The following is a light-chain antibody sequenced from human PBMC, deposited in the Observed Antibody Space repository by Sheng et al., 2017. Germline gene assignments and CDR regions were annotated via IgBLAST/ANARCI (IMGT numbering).Light chain of an antibody. J-gene: IGKJ2*01. Sequence: EIVLTQSPGTLSLSPGERATLSCRASQTINSKSLAWYQHKSGQAPRLVIFGVSNRPTGIPDRFSGSGSGTDFTLTINRLEPEDFAVYYCQQYGSSLYTFGQGTKLEIK. CDR3: QQYGSSLYT. CDR2: GVS. V-gene: IGKV3-20*01. CDR1: QTINSKS.